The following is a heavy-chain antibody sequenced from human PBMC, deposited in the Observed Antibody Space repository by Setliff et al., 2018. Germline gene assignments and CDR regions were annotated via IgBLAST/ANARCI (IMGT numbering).Heavy chain of an antibody. CDR1: GFTFSVDE. Sequence: PGGSLRLSWAASGFTFSVDEMNWVRQAPGKGLEWIAYISDTGSNIYYSDSVRGRFTISKDSSKNTLYLQMGSLRADDTALYYCARVSEFNDYRDYWGRGTQVTVSS. D-gene: IGHD5-12*01. J-gene: IGHJ4*02. V-gene: IGHV3-48*03. CDR2: ISDTGSNI. CDR3: ARVSEFNDYRDY.